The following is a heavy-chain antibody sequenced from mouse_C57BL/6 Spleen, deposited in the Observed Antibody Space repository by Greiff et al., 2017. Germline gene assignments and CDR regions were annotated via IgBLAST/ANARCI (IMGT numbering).Heavy chain of an antibody. CDR1: GYAFSSYW. J-gene: IGHJ1*03. Sequence: QVHVKQSGAELVKPGASVKISCKASGYAFSSYWMNWVKQRPGKGLEWIGQIYPGDGDTNYNGKFKGKATLTADKSSSTAYMQLSSLTSEDSAVYFCARSIYDYWYFDVWGTGTTVTVSS. CDR3: ARSIYDYWYFDV. D-gene: IGHD1-1*01. CDR2: IYPGDGDT. V-gene: IGHV1-80*01.